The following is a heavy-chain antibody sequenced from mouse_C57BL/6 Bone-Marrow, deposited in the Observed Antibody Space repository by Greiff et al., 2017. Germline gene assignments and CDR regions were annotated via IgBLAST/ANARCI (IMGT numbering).Heavy chain of an antibody. V-gene: IGHV5-9*01. CDR1: GFTFSSYT. CDR2: ISGGGGNT. D-gene: IGHD2-3*01. J-gene: IGHJ1*03. CDR3: ASTDVYGFLDV. Sequence: EVKLVESGGGLVKPGGSLKLSCAASGFTFSSYTMSWVRQTPEKRLEWVATISGGGGNTYYPDSVKGRFTISRDNAKNTLYLQMSSLSSEDTALYYCASTDVYGFLDVWGTGTTVTVSS.